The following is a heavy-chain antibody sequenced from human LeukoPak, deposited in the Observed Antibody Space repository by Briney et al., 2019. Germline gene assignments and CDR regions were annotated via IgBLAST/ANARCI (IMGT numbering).Heavy chain of an antibody. CDR1: GFTFSSYA. J-gene: IGHJ4*02. D-gene: IGHD1-1*01. CDR2: ISGSGGST. CDR3: ARALERSFDY. V-gene: IGHV3-23*01. Sequence: GGSLRLSCAASGFTFSSYAMSWVRQAPGKGLEWVSAISGSGGSTYYADSVKGRFTISRDNAKNSLYLQMNSLRAEDTAVYYCARALERSFDYWGQGTLVTVSS.